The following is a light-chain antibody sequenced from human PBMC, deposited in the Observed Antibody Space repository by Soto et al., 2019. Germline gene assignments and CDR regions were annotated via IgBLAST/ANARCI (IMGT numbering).Light chain of an antibody. CDR2: DVS. CDR1: SSDVGGYNY. J-gene: IGLJ1*01. Sequence: QSVLTQPASVSGSPGQSITISCTGTSSDVGGYNYVSWYQQHPGKAPKLMIYDVSNRPSGVSNRFSGSKSGNTASLTISGLQAEDEADYYCIPYTRSSTHNYLSATWPTVTVL. V-gene: IGLV2-14*01. CDR3: IPYTRSSTHNYL.